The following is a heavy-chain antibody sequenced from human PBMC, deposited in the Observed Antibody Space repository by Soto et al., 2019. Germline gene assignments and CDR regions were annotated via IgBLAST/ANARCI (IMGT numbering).Heavy chain of an antibody. CDR1: GYTFTGYY. CDR3: ARVVSRYYYFDY. CDR2: INPNSGGT. D-gene: IGHD3-3*02. Sequence: QVQLVQSGAEVKKPGAPVKVSCKASGYTFTGYYMHWVRQAPGQGLEWMGWINPNSGGTNYAQKFQGWVPMTRDTSISTAYMELSRLRSDDTAVYYCARVVSRYYYFDYWGQGTLVTVSS. J-gene: IGHJ4*02. V-gene: IGHV1-2*04.